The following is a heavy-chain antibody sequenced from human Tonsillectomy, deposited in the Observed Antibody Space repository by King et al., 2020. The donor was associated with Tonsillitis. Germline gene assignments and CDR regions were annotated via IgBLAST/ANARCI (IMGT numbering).Heavy chain of an antibody. Sequence: TLKESGPALVKPTQTLTLTCTFSGFSLSTSGMCVSWIRQPPGKALEWLALIDWDDDKFYSTSLKTRLTISRDTSKNQVVLTMTNMDPVEPATYSFPRISNDFWSGYADYWGRGTLVTVSS. CDR1: GFSLSTSGMC. J-gene: IGHJ4*02. CDR3: PRISNDFWSGYADY. D-gene: IGHD3-3*01. V-gene: IGHV2-70*01. CDR2: IDWDDDK.